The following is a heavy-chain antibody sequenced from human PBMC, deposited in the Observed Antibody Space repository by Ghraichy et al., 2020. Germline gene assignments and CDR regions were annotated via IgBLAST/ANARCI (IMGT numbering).Heavy chain of an antibody. CDR2: RKQDGSEK. CDR3: AREQGAGAVAGIYYFDY. Sequence: GGSLRLSCAASGFTFSSYWMSWVRQAPGKGLEWVANRKQDGSEKYYVDSVKGRFTISRDNAKNSLYLQMNSLRAEDTAVYYCAREQGAGAVAGIYYFDYWGQGTLVTVSS. J-gene: IGHJ4*02. V-gene: IGHV3-7*01. CDR1: GFTFSSYW. D-gene: IGHD6-19*01.